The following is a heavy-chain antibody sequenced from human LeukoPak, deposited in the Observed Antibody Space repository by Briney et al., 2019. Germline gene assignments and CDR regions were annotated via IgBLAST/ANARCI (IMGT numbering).Heavy chain of an antibody. V-gene: IGHV5-51*01. Sequence: GESLKLSCKGSGYSFTSYWIGWVRQMPGKGLELVGIIFSGDSDTRYSPSFQGQVPISADKSISTAYLQWSSLKASDTAMYYCARLGTYYDFWSGYYTGHLDYWGQGTLVTVSS. CDR1: GYSFTSYW. CDR2: IFSGDSDT. CDR3: ARLGTYYDFWSGYYTGHLDY. J-gene: IGHJ4*02. D-gene: IGHD3-3*01.